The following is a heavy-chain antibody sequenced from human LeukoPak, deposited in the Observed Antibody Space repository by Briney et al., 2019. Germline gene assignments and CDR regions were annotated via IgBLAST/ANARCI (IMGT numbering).Heavy chain of an antibody. Sequence: GGSLRLSCAASGFTFNVYYMSWLRQAPGEGLEWVSYITSSSTIYYADSVKGRFTISRDNAKNSLYLQMNSLRADDTAVYYCARADRNYYMDVWGKGTTVTVSS. V-gene: IGHV3-69-1*01. CDR2: ITSSSTI. J-gene: IGHJ6*03. CDR1: GFTFNVYY. CDR3: ARADRNYYMDV.